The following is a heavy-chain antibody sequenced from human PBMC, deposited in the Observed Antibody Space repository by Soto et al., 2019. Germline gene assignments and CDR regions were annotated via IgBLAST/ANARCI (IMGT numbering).Heavy chain of an antibody. CDR3: ASPSYYYDSSGYLRFDY. J-gene: IGHJ4*02. V-gene: IGHV1-69*13. D-gene: IGHD3-22*01. Sequence: ASVKVSCKASGGTFSSYAISWVQQAPGQGLEWMGGIIPIFGTANYAQKFQGRVTITADESTSTAYMELSSLRSEDTAVYYCASPSYYYDSSGYLRFDYWGQGTLVTVSS. CDR2: IIPIFGTA. CDR1: GGTFSSYA.